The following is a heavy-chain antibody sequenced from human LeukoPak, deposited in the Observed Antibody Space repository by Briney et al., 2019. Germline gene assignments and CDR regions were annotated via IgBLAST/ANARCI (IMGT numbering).Heavy chain of an antibody. CDR1: GGPFRGYY. Sequence: SETLSLTCAVYGGPFRGYYWSWIRHPPGKALEWIGEINHSGSTNYNPSLKSRVTISVDTSKNQFSLKLSSVTAEATAVYYCARDCSSTSCHYYYYMDVWGKGTTVTVSS. J-gene: IGHJ6*03. D-gene: IGHD2-2*01. V-gene: IGHV4-34*01. CDR2: INHSGST. CDR3: ARDCSSTSCHYYYYMDV.